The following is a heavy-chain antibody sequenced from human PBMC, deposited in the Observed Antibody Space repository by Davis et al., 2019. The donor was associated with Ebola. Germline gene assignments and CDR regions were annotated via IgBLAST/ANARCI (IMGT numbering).Heavy chain of an antibody. CDR1: GFTFRDYY. D-gene: IGHD3-22*01. CDR2: FGGNSTNK. CDR3: AREAYYYDSTGYYYDIPDLFDY. V-gene: IGHV3-11*06. J-gene: IGHJ4*02. Sequence: PGGSLRPSFAAPGFTFRDYYISWIRQAPGKGPGWVSYFGGNSTNKKYADSVKGRFTISRDDAKNSLYLQMNSLRAEDTAVYYCAREAYYYDSTGYYYDIPDLFDYWGQGTLVTVSS.